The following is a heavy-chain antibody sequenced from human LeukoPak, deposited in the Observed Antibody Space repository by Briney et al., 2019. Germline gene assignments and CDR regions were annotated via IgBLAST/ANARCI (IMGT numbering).Heavy chain of an antibody. V-gene: IGHV1-2*02. CDR1: GYTFTGYY. CDR2: INPYSAAT. CDR3: ARDILRGNDAAFDY. D-gene: IGHD3-10*01. J-gene: IGHJ4*02. Sequence: GASVKVSCKASGYTFTGYYMHWVRQAPGQGLEWMGWINPYSAATKYAENFQGRVTMTRDTSITTAYMDLSSLRSDDTAVYYCARDILRGNDAAFDYWGQGTLVTVSS.